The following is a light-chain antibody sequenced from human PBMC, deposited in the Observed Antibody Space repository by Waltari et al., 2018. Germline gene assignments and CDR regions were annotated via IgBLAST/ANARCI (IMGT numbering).Light chain of an antibody. J-gene: IGKJ2*01. CDR2: DAS. Sequence: EIVLTQSPATLSLSPGERALLSCRASQTVRPFLAWYQQKPGQAPRLLIFDASSRATGIPAKFRGSGSGTDFTLTVSNLEPEDFAVYYCQQRSNWPYTFGQGTRVDIK. CDR3: QQRSNWPYT. V-gene: IGKV3-11*01. CDR1: QTVRPF.